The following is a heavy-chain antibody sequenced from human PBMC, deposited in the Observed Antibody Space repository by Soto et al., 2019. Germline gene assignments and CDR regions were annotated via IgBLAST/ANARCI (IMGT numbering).Heavy chain of an antibody. Sequence: PGGSLILSGAASSISFSAYGVSWVRQSPGKGLEWVSTVTVTGGSTYYADSVNGRFTISRDNSKNTLYLQMNSLRAEDTAVYYCAKNDEYYYDRGAFDIWGQGTMVTVSS. CDR2: VTVTGGST. CDR1: SISFSAYG. CDR3: AKNDEYYYDRGAFDI. J-gene: IGHJ3*02. V-gene: IGHV3-23*01. D-gene: IGHD3-22*01.